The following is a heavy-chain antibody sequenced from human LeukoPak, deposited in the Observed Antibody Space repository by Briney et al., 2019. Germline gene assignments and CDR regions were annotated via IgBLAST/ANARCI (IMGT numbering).Heavy chain of an antibody. D-gene: IGHD5-12*01. CDR3: ARDGRGGYDSNTNDY. CDR2: INPSGGST. Sequence: ASVKVSCKASGYTFTSYYMHWVRQAPGQGLEWMGIINPSGGSTSYAQKFQGRVTLTRDTSTSTVYMELSSLRSEDTAVYYCARDGRGGYDSNTNDYWGQGTLVTVSS. V-gene: IGHV1-46*01. CDR1: GYTFTSYY. J-gene: IGHJ4*02.